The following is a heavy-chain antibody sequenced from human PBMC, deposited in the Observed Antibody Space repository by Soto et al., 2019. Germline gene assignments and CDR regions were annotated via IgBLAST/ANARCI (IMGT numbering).Heavy chain of an antibody. CDR2: IYSGGST. CDR1: GFTVSSNY. J-gene: IGHJ6*03. Sequence: GGSLRLSCAASGFTVSSNYMSWVRQAPGKGLEWVSVIYSGGSTYYADSVKGRLTISRHNSKNTLYLQMNSLRAEDTAVYYCASSLRPYYYYYMDVWGKGTTVTVSS. CDR3: ASSLRPYYYYYMDV. V-gene: IGHV3-53*04. D-gene: IGHD4-17*01.